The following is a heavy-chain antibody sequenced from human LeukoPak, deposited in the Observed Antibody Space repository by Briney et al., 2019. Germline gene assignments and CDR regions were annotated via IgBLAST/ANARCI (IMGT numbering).Heavy chain of an antibody. CDR2: IYYSGST. J-gene: IGHJ4*02. Sequence: PSETLSLTCTVSGGSISSYYWSWIRQPPGKGLEWIGYIYYSGSTNYNPSLKSRVTISVKTSKNQFSLKLRSVTAADTAVYYCARVTGYTIEDYFDYWGQRTLVTVSS. CDR3: ARVTGYTIEDYFDY. V-gene: IGHV4-59*01. CDR1: GGSISSYY. D-gene: IGHD3-9*01.